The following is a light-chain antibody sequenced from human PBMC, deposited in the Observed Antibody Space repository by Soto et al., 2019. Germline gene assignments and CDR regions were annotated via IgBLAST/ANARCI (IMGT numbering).Light chain of an antibody. V-gene: IGKV3-20*01. J-gene: IGKJ1*01. Sequence: DIVLTQSPGTLSLSPGERATLSCRASQSVSSNLAWHQQRPGQAPRLLIYGASTRATGVPARFSGGGSGTEFTLTISRLEPEDFAVYYCQQYGSSPWTFGQGTKVDIK. CDR1: QSVSSN. CDR3: QQYGSSPWT. CDR2: GAS.